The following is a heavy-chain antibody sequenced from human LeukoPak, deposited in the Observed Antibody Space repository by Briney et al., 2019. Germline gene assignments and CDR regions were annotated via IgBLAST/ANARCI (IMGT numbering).Heavy chain of an antibody. CDR1: GGSMSGSSYY. V-gene: IGHV4-31*03. J-gene: IGHJ4*02. Sequence: SETLSLTCSVSGGSMSGSSYYWGWIRQPPGKGLEWIGYIYYSGSTYYNPSLKSRVTISVDTSKNQFSLKLSSVTAADTAVYYCARTWGIRIFDYWGQGTLVTVSS. D-gene: IGHD3-16*01. CDR3: ARTWGIRIFDY. CDR2: IYYSGST.